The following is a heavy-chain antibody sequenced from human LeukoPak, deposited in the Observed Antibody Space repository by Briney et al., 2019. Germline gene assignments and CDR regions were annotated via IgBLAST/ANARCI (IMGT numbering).Heavy chain of an antibody. D-gene: IGHD2-21*02. CDR1: GGTFSSYA. J-gene: IGHJ2*01. CDR3: ARDCSFGGDCYSDPSVGWYFDL. CDR2: IIPILGIA. V-gene: IGHV1-69*04. Sequence: GASVKVSCKASGGTFSSYAISWVRQAPGQGLEWMGRIIPILGIANYAQKFQGRVTITADKSTSTAYMELSSLRSEDTAVYYCARDCSFGGDCYSDPSVGWYFDLWGRGTLVTVSS.